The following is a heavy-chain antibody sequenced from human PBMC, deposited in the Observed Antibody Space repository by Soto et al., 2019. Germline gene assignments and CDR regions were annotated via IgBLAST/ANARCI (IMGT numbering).Heavy chain of an antibody. Sequence: PGGSVRLSCSASGLSFNSYAMHWFRQAPGKGLQYISSISSNGESTYYADSVKGRFTISRDNSKNTLYLQMSSLRGEDTGLYYCVKDRAIDHWGQGTLVTVSS. J-gene: IGHJ4*02. CDR3: VKDRAIDH. CDR1: GLSFNSYA. D-gene: IGHD3-10*01. V-gene: IGHV3-64D*08. CDR2: ISSNGEST.